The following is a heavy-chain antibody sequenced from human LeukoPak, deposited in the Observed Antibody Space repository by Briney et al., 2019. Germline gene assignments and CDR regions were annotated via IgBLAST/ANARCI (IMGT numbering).Heavy chain of an antibody. Sequence: GGSLRLSCATSGFTFSSYAMSWVRQAPGKGLEWVSAISGSGGGTYYADSVKGRFTISRDNSKNTLWLQMNSLRAEDTAVYYCAKDRLSDYGAPTDAFDIWGQGTMVTVSS. CDR2: ISGSGGGT. CDR3: AKDRLSDYGAPTDAFDI. CDR1: GFTFSSYA. D-gene: IGHD4-17*01. J-gene: IGHJ3*02. V-gene: IGHV3-23*01.